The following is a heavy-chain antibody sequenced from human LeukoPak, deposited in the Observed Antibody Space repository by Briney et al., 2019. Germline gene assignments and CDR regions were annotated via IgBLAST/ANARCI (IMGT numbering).Heavy chain of an antibody. D-gene: IGHD1-26*01. CDR1: GFTLSKYW. V-gene: IGHV3-74*01. J-gene: IGHJ5*02. Sequence: GGSLRLTCGDSGFTLSKYWMHWVRQVPGKGLTWVSRINRDGSRIDHAGSVKGRFTISRDNAKNTLYLQMNGLRPEDTAVYYCVRDFVGPDDLWGQGTLVTVSS. CDR3: VRDFVGPDDL. CDR2: INRDGSRI.